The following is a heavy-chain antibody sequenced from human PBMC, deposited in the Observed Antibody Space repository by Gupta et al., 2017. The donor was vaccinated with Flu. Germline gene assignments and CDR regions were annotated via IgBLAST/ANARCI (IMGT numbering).Heavy chain of an antibody. Sequence: QAQLRESGPGLVKPSETLSLTCTVSGGSISNYYWSWIRQPPGKGLEWIGYIYYRGSISYNPSLKSRVTISVDTSKNQFSLKLSSVTATDTAVYYCARGTHYYYGSGSSIDHWGQGTLVTVSS. V-gene: IGHV4-59*01. CDR2: IYYRGSI. J-gene: IGHJ4*02. CDR1: GGSISNYY. D-gene: IGHD3-10*01. CDR3: ARGTHYYYGSGSSIDH.